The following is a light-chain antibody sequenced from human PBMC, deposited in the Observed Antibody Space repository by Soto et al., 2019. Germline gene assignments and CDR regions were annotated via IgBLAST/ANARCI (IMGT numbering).Light chain of an antibody. V-gene: IGLV3-21*04. CDR2: YDS. CDR1: NIGDKR. Sequence: SSELTQPPSVSVAPEKTTTITCGGNNIGDKRVHGYRQKPGQAPVLLISYDSDRPSGIPERFSGSNSGNTATLTISRVEAGEEADYYCQVWAIMTDNYVFGGGTKVTVL. J-gene: IGLJ1*01. CDR3: QVWAIMTDNYV.